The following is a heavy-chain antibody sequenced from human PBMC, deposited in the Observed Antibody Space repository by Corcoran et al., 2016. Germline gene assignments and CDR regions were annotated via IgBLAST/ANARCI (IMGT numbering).Heavy chain of an antibody. CDR1: GYSISSGYY. V-gene: IGHV4-38-2*02. CDR3: ARDRDYGGINWFDP. D-gene: IGHD4-17*01. Sequence: QVQLQESGPGLVKPSETLSLTCTVSGYSISSGYYWGWIRQPPGKGLEWIGSIYHSGSTYYNPSLKSRVTISVDTSKNQFSLKLSSVTAADTAVDYCARDRDYGGINWFDPWGQGTLVTVSS. J-gene: IGHJ5*02. CDR2: IYHSGST.